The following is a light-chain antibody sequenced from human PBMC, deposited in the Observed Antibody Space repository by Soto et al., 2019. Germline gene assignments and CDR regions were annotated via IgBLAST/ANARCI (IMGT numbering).Light chain of an antibody. CDR1: QSVSSY. Sequence: EIVLTQSPATLSLSPGERATLSCRASQSVSSYLAWYQQKPGQAPRLLIYDASNRATGIPARFSGRGSWTGLTLTISALEPEELAVYYCQQRSNWPLTFGGGTKVEI. V-gene: IGKV3-11*01. CDR2: DAS. CDR3: QQRSNWPLT. J-gene: IGKJ4*01.